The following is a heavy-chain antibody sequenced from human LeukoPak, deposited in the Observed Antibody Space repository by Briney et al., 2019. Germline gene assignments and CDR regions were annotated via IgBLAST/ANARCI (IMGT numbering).Heavy chain of an antibody. CDR2: FHTDGGT. D-gene: IGHD3-9*01. Sequence: PGGSLRLSCAASGFTFSSYDMHWVRQAPGGGLEWVSAFHTDGGTFYLDSVRGRFTVSREDATNSLYLQLDTLRAGDTAVYYCARGHGITSKYDILTGHYYDAFDVWGQGTMVTVSS. V-gene: IGHV3-13*01. CDR3: ARGHGITSKYDILTGHYYDAFDV. J-gene: IGHJ3*01. CDR1: GFTFSSYD.